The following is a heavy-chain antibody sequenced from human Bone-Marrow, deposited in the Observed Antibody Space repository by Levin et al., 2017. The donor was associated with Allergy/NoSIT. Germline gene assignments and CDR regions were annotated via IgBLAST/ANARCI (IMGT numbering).Heavy chain of an antibody. CDR1: GFSLTTSGMC. CDR3: ARLASGGNNWFDP. V-gene: IGHV2-70*01. Sequence: QTLSLTCTFSGFSLTTSGMCVTWLRQPPGKALEWLGLIDWDDEKIYSSSLKTRLTISKDTSKNQVVLKMTDMDPVDTGTYYCARLASGGNNWFDPWGLGILVTVSS. J-gene: IGHJ5*02. D-gene: IGHD1-26*01. CDR2: IDWDDEK.